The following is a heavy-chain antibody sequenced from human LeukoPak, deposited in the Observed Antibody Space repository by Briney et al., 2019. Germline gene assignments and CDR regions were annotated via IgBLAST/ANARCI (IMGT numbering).Heavy chain of an antibody. CDR3: AKDPRVGSRVATPCH. Sequence: GGSLRLSCAASRFTFTSYAMSWVRQAPGKGLEWVSAISGSGGSTYYADSVKGRFTISRVNSKSTLFLQMNSLRAEDTAVYYCAKDPRVGSRVATPCHWGQGTLVTVSS. CDR1: RFTFTSYA. CDR2: ISGSGGST. V-gene: IGHV3-23*01. D-gene: IGHD5-24*01. J-gene: IGHJ4*02.